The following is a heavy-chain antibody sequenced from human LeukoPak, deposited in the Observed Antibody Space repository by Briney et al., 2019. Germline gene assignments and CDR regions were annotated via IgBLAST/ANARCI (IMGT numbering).Heavy chain of an antibody. CDR3: ARSLNYYDTTGYPPLSETFDM. J-gene: IGHJ3*02. V-gene: IGHV4-39*02. CDR1: GDSIYSSYYY. CDR2: IYYTGTT. D-gene: IGHD3-22*01. Sequence: KPSETLSLTCTVSGDSIYSSYYYWGWIRQPPGKGPEWIGSIYYTGTTYYNPSLKSRVTISADTSENHFSLRLSSVTAADTAVYYCARSLNYYDTTGYPPLSETFDMWGQGTLVTVSP.